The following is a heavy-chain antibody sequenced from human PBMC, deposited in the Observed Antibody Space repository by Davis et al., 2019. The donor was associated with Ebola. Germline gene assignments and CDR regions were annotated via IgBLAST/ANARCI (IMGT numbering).Heavy chain of an antibody. V-gene: IGHV3-30*04. D-gene: IGHD3-22*01. CDR2: ISYDGSKE. CDR3: ARGGLYDSSGYSHAAFDV. Sequence: GGSLRLSCAASGFTFDDYAMHWVRQAPGKGLEWVAVISYDGSKEYYGDSVKGRFTISRDGSKNTVYLQMNSLRPDDTAVYYCARGGLYDSSGYSHAAFDVWGRGTMVTVSS. CDR1: GFTFDDYA. J-gene: IGHJ3*01.